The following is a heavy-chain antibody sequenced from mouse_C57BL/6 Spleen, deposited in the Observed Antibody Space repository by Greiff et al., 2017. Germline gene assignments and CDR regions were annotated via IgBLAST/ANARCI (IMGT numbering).Heavy chain of an antibody. Sequence: QVTLKVSGPGILQSSQTLSLTCSFSGFSFSTSGMGVSRIRQPSGQGLEWLAHTYWDDDKCYNPSRKSRLTISNDTSRNQVILKITSEDTADTATYYCTRNYGNYFDYWGQGTTLTVSS. CDR1: GFSFSTSGMG. J-gene: IGHJ2*01. CDR2: TYWDDDK. D-gene: IGHD2-1*01. CDR3: TRNYGNYFDY. V-gene: IGHV8-12*01.